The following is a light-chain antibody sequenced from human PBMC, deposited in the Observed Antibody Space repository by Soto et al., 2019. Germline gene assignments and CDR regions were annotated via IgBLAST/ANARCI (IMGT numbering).Light chain of an antibody. CDR1: QSISSY. V-gene: IGKV1-39*01. J-gene: IGKJ1*01. Sequence: DIQMTQSPSSLSASVGDRVTITCRASQSISSYLNWYQQKPGKAPKFLIYAASSLQSGVPSRFSGSGSGTDSTLTISSLQPEDFATYYCQQSYRTPRTFGQGTKVEIK. CDR2: AAS. CDR3: QQSYRTPRT.